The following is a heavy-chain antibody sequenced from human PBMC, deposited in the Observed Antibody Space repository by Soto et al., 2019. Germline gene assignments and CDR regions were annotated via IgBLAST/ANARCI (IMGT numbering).Heavy chain of an antibody. CDR3: ARLWGGRGNYFDL. D-gene: IGHD3-10*01. CDR1: GSLFKLSW. CDR2: IHPGDSEI. V-gene: IGHV5-51*01. J-gene: IGHJ4*02. Sequence: GESQEISWKCCGSLFKLSWNGWVRHAPGNGLEWREIIHPGDSEIRDSPSFQCQVTISADKSTSTAFLQWNSLKASDNAMYYCARLWGGRGNYFDLWGQGSLVTVSS.